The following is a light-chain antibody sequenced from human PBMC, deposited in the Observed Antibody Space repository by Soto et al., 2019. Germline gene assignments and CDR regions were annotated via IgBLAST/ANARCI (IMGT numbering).Light chain of an antibody. J-gene: IGLJ2*01. CDR1: SSNIGSNI. CDR3: AAWDDSLNGVV. V-gene: IGLV1-44*01. CDR2: SNH. Sequence: QLVLTQPPSASGTPGQRVTVSCSGSSSNIGSNIVNWYQQFPGTAPKLLIHSNHQRPSGVPDRFSGSKSGTSASLAISGLQSEDEADYYCAAWDDSLNGVVFGGGTKLTVL.